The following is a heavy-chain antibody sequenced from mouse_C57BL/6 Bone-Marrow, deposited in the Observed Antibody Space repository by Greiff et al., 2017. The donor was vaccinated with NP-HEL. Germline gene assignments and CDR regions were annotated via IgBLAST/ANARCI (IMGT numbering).Heavy chain of an antibody. D-gene: IGHD4-1*01. CDR1: GFTFSDYY. J-gene: IGHJ2*01. CDR2: ISNGGGST. Sequence: EVQRVESGGGLVQPGGSLKLSCAASGFTFSDYYMYWVRQTPEKRLEWVAYISNGGGSTYYPDTVKGRFTISRDNAKNTLYLQMSRLKSEDTAMYYCARLGWDDYFDYWGQGTTLTVSS. V-gene: IGHV5-12*01. CDR3: ARLGWDDYFDY.